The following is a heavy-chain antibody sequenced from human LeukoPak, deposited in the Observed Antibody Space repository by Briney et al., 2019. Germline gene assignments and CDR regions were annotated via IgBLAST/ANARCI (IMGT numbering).Heavy chain of an antibody. CDR1: GFTFSSYA. J-gene: IGHJ4*02. V-gene: IGHV3-30-3*02. CDR2: ISYDGSDK. D-gene: IGHD1/OR15-1a*01. Sequence: GGSLRLSCAASGFTFSSYAMHWVRQAPGKGLEWVAVISYDGSDKYYADSVKGRFTISRDNSKNTLNLQMNSLRAEDTAVYYCAKHKIAWRTFDCWGQGTLVTVSS. CDR3: AKHKIAWRTFDC.